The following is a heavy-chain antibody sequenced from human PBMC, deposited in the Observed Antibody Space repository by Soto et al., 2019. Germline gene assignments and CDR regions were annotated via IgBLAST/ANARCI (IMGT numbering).Heavy chain of an antibody. CDR3: ARVVWQQLIKGYFDY. CDR1: GGSISTGGYY. J-gene: IGHJ4*02. CDR2: IYYSGST. D-gene: IGHD6-13*01. V-gene: IGHV4-31*03. Sequence: QVQLQESGPGLVKPSQTLSLTCTVSGGSISTGGYYWSWIRQHPGKGLEWIGHIYYSGSTYYNPSLKGRVTISVDTSKNQFSLELSSVTAADTAVYYCARVVWQQLIKGYFDYWGQGTLVTVSS.